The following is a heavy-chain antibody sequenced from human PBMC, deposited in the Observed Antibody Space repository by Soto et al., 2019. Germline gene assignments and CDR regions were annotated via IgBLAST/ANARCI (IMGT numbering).Heavy chain of an antibody. Sequence: PGGSLRLSCAASGFTFSSYAMSWVRQAPGKGLEWVSAISGSGGSTYYADSVKGRFTISRDNSKNTLYLQMNSLRAEDTAVYYCARLGIAAAGTVDWFDPWGQGTLVTVSS. CDR1: GFTFSSYA. CDR3: ARLGIAAAGTVDWFDP. V-gene: IGHV3-23*01. J-gene: IGHJ5*02. CDR2: ISGSGGST. D-gene: IGHD6-13*01.